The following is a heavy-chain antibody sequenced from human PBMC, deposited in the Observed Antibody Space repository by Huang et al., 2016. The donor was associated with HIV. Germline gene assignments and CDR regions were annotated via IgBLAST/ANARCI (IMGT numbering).Heavy chain of an antibody. V-gene: IGHV1-18*01. CDR2: STPFNGET. CDR1: GYSFIGTA. Sequence: QGQMVQSGPEVKKPGASVKVSCKASGYSFIGTAIRWVRQAPGQGLEWGGWSTPFNGETHYVQKWKGRVTLPADTSARTAYLDLRSLRSDDTAFYFCSTDSSQSLGLEYWGQGTLVTVSS. D-gene: IGHD4-4*01. CDR3: STDSSQSLGLEY. J-gene: IGHJ4*02.